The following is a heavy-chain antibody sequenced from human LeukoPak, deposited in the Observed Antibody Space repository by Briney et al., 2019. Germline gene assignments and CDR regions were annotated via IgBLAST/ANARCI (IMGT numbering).Heavy chain of an antibody. V-gene: IGHV7-4-1*02. CDR2: INTNTGNP. J-gene: IGHJ3*02. D-gene: IGHD2-15*01. CDR1: GYTFTSYA. CDR3: ARDLERPMVVAATIGIVDI. Sequence: EASVKVSCTASGYTFTSYAMNWVRQAPGQGLEWMGWINTNTGNPNYAQGFTGRFAFSLDTSVSTAYLQISSLKAEDTAVYYCARDLERPMVVAATIGIVDIWGQGTMVTVSS.